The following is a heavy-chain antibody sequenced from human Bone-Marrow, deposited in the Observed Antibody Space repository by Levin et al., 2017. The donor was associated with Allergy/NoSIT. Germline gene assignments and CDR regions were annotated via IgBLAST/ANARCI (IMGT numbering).Heavy chain of an antibody. CDR2: IWNDGSNI. Sequence: PGGSLRLSCVVSGFTFRSYGMHWVRQAPGKGLEWVALIWNDGSNIYYADSVKGRFTISRDNSKNTVYLQLDSLRVEDTAVYYCAREAREIAAGGYYYYGMDVWGQGTTVTVSS. CDR3: AREAREIAAGGYYYYGMDV. J-gene: IGHJ6*02. V-gene: IGHV3-33*01. CDR1: GFTFRSYG. D-gene: IGHD6-13*01.